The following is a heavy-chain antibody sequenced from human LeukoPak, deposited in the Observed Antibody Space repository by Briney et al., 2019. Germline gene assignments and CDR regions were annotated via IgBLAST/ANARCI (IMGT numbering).Heavy chain of an antibody. V-gene: IGHV4-31*03. CDR1: GGTISRGGYY. CDR3: ARSTEVPRAPGAFDI. CDR2: IYYSGST. D-gene: IGHD2-2*01. Sequence: NPSETLSLTCTVSGGTISRGGYYWSWIRQHPGKGLEWIGYIYYSGSTYYNPSLKSRVTISVDTSKNQFSLKLSSVTAADTAVYYCARSTEVPRAPGAFDIWGQATMVTVSS. J-gene: IGHJ3*02.